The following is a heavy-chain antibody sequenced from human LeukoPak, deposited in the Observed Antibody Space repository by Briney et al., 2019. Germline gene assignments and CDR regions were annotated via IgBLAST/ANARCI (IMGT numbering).Heavy chain of an antibody. J-gene: IGHJ4*02. CDR3: AKGDTFGSGWYGGVDY. V-gene: IGHV3-9*01. CDR1: GFTFDDHA. Sequence: GRSLRLSCAASGFTFDDHAMHWVRQAPGKGLEWVSGISWNSGSIGYADSVKGRFTIPRDNAKNSLYLQMNSLRAEDTALYYCAKGDTFGSGWYGGVDYWGQGTLVTVSS. CDR2: ISWNSGSI. D-gene: IGHD6-19*01.